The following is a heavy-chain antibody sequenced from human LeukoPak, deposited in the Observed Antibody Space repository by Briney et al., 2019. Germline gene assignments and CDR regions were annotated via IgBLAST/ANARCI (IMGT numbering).Heavy chain of an antibody. CDR3: AKGGYCSGGSCYSSEDWFDP. CDR1: GFTFSSYG. J-gene: IGHJ5*02. CDR2: IWYDGSNK. V-gene: IGHV3-33*06. Sequence: PGGSLRLSCAASGFTFSSYGMHWVRQAPGKGLEWVAVIWYDGSNKYYADSVKGRFTISRDNSKNTLYLQMNSLRAEDTAVYYCAKGGYCSGGSCYSSEDWFDPWGQGTLVTVSS. D-gene: IGHD2-15*01.